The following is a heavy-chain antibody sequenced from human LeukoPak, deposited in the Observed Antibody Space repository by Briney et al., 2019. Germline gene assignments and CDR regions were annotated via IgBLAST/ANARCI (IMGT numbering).Heavy chain of an antibody. J-gene: IGHJ6*03. D-gene: IGHD6-19*01. Sequence: PSETLSLTCTVSGGSISSYYWSWIRQPPGKGLEWIGYIYYSGSTNYNPSLKSRVTISVDTSKNQFSLKLSSVTAADTAVYYCARVPIRSLSQWPTAYYYYMDVWGKGTTVTVSS. V-gene: IGHV4-59*01. CDR1: GGSISSYY. CDR3: ARVPIRSLSQWPTAYYYYMDV. CDR2: IYYSGST.